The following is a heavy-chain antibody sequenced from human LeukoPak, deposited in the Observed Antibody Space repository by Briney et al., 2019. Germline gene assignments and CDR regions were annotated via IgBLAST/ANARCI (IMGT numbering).Heavy chain of an antibody. V-gene: IGHV4-59*06. CDR3: ARSDGTYYIDY. Sequence: SETLSLTCTVSGGSISSYYWSWIRQPPGKGLEWIGYIYYSGSTYYNPSLKSRVTISVDTSKNQFSLKLSSVTAADTAVYYCARSDGTYYIDYWGQGTLVTVSS. J-gene: IGHJ4*02. CDR1: GGSISSYY. CDR2: IYYSGST.